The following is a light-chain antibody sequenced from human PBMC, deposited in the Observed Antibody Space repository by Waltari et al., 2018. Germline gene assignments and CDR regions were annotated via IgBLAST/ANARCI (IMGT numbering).Light chain of an antibody. Sequence: DIQLTQSPSALSASVGDGVTITCRASQNINVWLAWYQQKPGKAPNLLIYKASTLESGVPSRFSGSGSGTDFTLIISSLQPDDSATYYCQQYNAFPLTFGGGTKVEIK. CDR3: QQYNAFPLT. J-gene: IGKJ4*01. CDR1: QNINVW. CDR2: KAS. V-gene: IGKV1-5*03.